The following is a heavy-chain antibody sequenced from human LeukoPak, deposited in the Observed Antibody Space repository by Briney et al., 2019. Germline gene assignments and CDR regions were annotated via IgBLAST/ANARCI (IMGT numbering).Heavy chain of an antibody. CDR2: IYYTGST. J-gene: IGHJ4*02. CDR3: AAEEYYYNLGNYFDY. D-gene: IGHD3-10*01. Sequence: PSETLSLTCTVSGGSISSDDYYWSWIRQPPGEGLEWIGYIYYTGSTYYSPSLKSRVSISIDTSKNQFSLKLGSVTAADTAVYYCAAEEYYYNLGNYFDYWGQGTLVTVSS. CDR1: GGSISSDDYY. V-gene: IGHV4-30-4*01.